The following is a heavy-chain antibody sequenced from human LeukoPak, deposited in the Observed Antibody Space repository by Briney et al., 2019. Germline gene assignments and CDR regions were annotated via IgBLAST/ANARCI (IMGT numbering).Heavy chain of an antibody. J-gene: IGHJ4*02. D-gene: IGHD3-22*01. CDR2: ISCYNGDT. V-gene: IGHV1-18*01. Sequence: GASVKVSCKASGYTFTHHGISWVRQAPGQGLEWMGWISCYNGDTIYAQNVQGRVTMTTDASTRTVYIELRNLGSDDTAMYYCARDPSNSSGYHAHFDSWGQGTLVTVSS. CDR1: GYTFTHHG. CDR3: ARDPSNSSGYHAHFDS.